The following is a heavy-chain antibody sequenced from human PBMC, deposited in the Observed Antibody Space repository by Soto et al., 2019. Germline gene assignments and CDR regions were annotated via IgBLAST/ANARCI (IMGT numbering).Heavy chain of an antibody. CDR3: VREGGDLRGSGVFDY. Sequence: EPQLVESGGGLVQPGGSLRLSCAASGFTFSFYTMNWIHQTPGKGLEWLAYISRGGSSIYYADSVKGRFTVSRDNANNSLSLQLNSLRREDTAVYYCVREGGDLRGSGVFDYWGQGTLVTVSS. CDR2: ISRGGSSI. CDR1: GFTFSFYT. J-gene: IGHJ4*02. D-gene: IGHD6-19*01. V-gene: IGHV3-48*01.